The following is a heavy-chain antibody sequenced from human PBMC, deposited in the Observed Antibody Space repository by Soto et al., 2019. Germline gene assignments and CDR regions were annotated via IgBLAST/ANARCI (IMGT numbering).Heavy chain of an antibody. CDR1: GFTFDDYA. CDR2: ISWNSDTL. CDR3: ARGLFYYTTSGYPHY. D-gene: IGHD3-22*01. V-gene: IGHV3-9*01. Sequence: EVQQVESGGGLVQPGRSLRLSCAASGFTFDDYAMHWVRQAPGKGLEWVTGISWNSDTLGYADSVKGRFTISRDNAKNSRYLQMSSLRPEDTAFYYCARGLFYYTTSGYPHYWGQGTLVTVSS. J-gene: IGHJ4*02.